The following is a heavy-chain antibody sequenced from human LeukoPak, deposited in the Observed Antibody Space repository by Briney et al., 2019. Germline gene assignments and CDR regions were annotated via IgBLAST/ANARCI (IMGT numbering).Heavy chain of an antibody. CDR3: ARVNGVWEYFDY. V-gene: IGHV3-53*01. Sequence: GGSLRLSCAASGFTVSSNYMSWVRQAPGKGLEWVSVIYSGGSTYYADSVRGRFTISRDNSKNTLYLQMNSLRAEDTAVYYCARVNGVWEYFDYWGQGTLVTVSS. CDR1: GFTVSSNY. CDR2: IYSGGST. D-gene: IGHD1-26*01. J-gene: IGHJ4*02.